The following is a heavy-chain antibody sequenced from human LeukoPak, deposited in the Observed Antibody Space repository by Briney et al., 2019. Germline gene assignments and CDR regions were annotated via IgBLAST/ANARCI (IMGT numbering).Heavy chain of an antibody. J-gene: IGHJ4*02. CDR2: ISGSGGST. Sequence: GGSLRLSCAASGFTFSSYAMSWVRQAPGKGLEWVSAISGSGGSTYYADSVKGRFTISRDNSKNTLYLQMNSLRAEDTAVYYCAKDIRTSVVVTAINFDYWGQGTLATVSS. V-gene: IGHV3-23*01. D-gene: IGHD2-21*02. CDR1: GFTFSSYA. CDR3: AKDIRTSVVVTAINFDY.